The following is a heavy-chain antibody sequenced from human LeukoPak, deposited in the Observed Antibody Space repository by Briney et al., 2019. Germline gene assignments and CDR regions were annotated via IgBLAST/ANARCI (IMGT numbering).Heavy chain of an antibody. CDR1: GYTLTELS. CDR3: ATWDYYGSGSYHNETIDY. CDR2: FDPEDDET. V-gene: IGHV1-24*01. D-gene: IGHD3-10*01. Sequence: ASVKVSCKVSGYTLTELSMHWVRQAPGKGLEWMGGFDPEDDETIYAQKFQGRVTMTEDTSTDTAYMEPSSLRSEDTAVYYCATWDYYGSGSYHNETIDYWGQGTLVTVSS. J-gene: IGHJ4*02.